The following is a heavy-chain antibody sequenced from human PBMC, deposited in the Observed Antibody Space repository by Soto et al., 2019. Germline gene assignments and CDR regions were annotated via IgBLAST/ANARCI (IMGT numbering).Heavy chain of an antibody. CDR3: ARGDFWSGSHASYYYYYMDV. D-gene: IGHD3-3*01. V-gene: IGHV4-59*01. CDR1: GGSISSYY. Sequence: SETLSLTCTVSGGSISSYYWSWIRQPPGKGLEWIGYIYYSGSTNYNPSLKSRVTISVDTSKNQFSLKLSSVTAADTAVYYCARGDFWSGSHASYYYYYMDVWGKGTTVTVSS. J-gene: IGHJ6*03. CDR2: IYYSGST.